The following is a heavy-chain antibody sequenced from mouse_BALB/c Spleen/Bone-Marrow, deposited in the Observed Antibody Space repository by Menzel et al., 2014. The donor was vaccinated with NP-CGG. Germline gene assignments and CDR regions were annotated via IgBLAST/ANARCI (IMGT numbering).Heavy chain of an antibody. V-gene: IGHV1-7*01. CDR1: GYTFTSYW. D-gene: IGHD2-12*01. J-gene: IGHJ2*01. Sequence: QVQLKESGAELAKPGASVKMSCKASGYTFTSYWMHWVKQRPGQGLEWIGYINPSTGYTEYNQKFKDKATLTADKSSSTAYMQLSSLTSEDSAVYYCARSGCYDGFSYWGQGTTLTVSS. CDR2: INPSTGYT. CDR3: ARSGCYDGFSY.